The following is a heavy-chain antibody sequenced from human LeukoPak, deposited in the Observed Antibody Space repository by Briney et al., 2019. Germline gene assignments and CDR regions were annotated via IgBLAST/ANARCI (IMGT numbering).Heavy chain of an antibody. CDR2: ISGSGGST. J-gene: IGHJ4*02. CDR3: ARESPSAMVRGVMGY. V-gene: IGHV3-48*03. Sequence: GGSLRLSCAASGFTFSSYEMNWVRQAPGKGLEWVSAISGSGGSTYYADSVKGRFTISRDNAKNSLYLQMNSLRAEDTAVYYCARESPSAMVRGVMGYWGQGTLVTVSS. CDR1: GFTFSSYE. D-gene: IGHD3-10*01.